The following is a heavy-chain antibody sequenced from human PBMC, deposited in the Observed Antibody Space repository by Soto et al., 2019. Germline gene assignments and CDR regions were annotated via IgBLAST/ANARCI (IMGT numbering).Heavy chain of an antibody. D-gene: IGHD3-22*01. CDR1: GYTLSELP. Sequence: WASVKVSCKVSGYTLSELPMHWVRQVPGRGLEWMGGFDPEEDETIYAQRFQGRVTMTEDTSTYTAYMELSSLRSDDTAVYYCATASSGFYSYYYAMDVWGQGTTVTVSS. J-gene: IGHJ6*02. V-gene: IGHV1-24*01. CDR2: FDPEEDET. CDR3: ATASSGFYSYYYAMDV.